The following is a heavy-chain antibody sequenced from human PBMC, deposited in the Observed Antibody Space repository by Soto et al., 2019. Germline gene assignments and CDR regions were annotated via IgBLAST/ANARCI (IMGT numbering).Heavy chain of an antibody. CDR3: AKVMVKNWFDP. CDR1: GFTFSSYA. Sequence: GGSLRLSCAASGFTFSSYAMSWVRQAPGKGLEWVSAISGSGGSTYYADSVKGRFTISRGNSKNTLYLQMNSLRADDTAVYYCAKVMVKNWFDPWGQGTQVTVSS. CDR2: ISGSGGST. J-gene: IGHJ5*02. V-gene: IGHV3-23*01. D-gene: IGHD5-18*01.